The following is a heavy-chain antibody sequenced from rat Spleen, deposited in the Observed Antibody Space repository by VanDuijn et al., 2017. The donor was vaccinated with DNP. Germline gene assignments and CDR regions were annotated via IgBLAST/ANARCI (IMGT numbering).Heavy chain of an antibody. J-gene: IGHJ2*01. D-gene: IGHD1-12*02. CDR2: IRSDGST. Sequence: QVQLMESGPGLVQPSQTLSLTCTVSGFSLTDYSVHWVRQPPGKGLEWMGRIRSDGSTDYNSALKSRLSINGDTSKSQIFLKVNSLQAGDTAIYFCTREFSIYYYDGTYSYYFDNWGRGLMVTVSS. CDR3: TREFSIYYYDGTYSYYFDN. CDR1: GFSLTDYS. V-gene: IGHV2-19*01.